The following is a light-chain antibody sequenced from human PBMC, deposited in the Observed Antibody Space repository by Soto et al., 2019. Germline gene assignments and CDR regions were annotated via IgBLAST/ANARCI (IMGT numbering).Light chain of an antibody. CDR3: QQLNTLPFT. Sequence: EIQMTQSPSTLSASVGDRVTITCRASQSISSWLAWYQQKPGKAPKLLIYDASTLQSGVPSRFSGSGSGTEFTLTISGLLPEDFATYHCQQLNTLPFTFGQRTRPEIK. CDR2: DAS. V-gene: IGKV1-5*01. J-gene: IGKJ5*01. CDR1: QSISSW.